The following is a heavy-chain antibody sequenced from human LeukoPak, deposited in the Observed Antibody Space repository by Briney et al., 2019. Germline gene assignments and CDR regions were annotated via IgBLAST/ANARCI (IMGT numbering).Heavy chain of an antibody. CDR2: IWHSGST. V-gene: IGHV4-4*02. Sequence: SGTLSLTCAVSGDSITSSNRWSWVRQPPGKGLEWIGEIWHSGSTNYNPSLRSRVAISVDKSKNQFSLKLSSVTAADTAMYYCAFYNRGWYFDYWGQGTLVTVSS. CDR3: AFYNRGWYFDY. D-gene: IGHD1-14*01. J-gene: IGHJ4*02. CDR1: GDSITSSNR.